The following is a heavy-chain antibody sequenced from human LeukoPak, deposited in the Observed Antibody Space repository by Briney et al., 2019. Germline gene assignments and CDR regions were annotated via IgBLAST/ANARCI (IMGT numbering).Heavy chain of an antibody. CDR1: GYTFTSYG. CDR2: FSAYNGNT. CDR3: ARDLYSSSWYGALDI. J-gene: IGHJ3*02. D-gene: IGHD6-13*01. V-gene: IGHV1-18*01. Sequence: GASVKVSCKASGYTFTSYGISWVRQAPGQGLEWMGWFSAYNGNTNFAQKLQGRVTMTTDTSTSTAYMELRSLRSDDTAVYYCARDLYSSSWYGALDIWGQGTMVTVSS.